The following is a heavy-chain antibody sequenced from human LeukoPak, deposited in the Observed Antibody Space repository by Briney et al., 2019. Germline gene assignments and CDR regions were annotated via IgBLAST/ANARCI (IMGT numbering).Heavy chain of an antibody. V-gene: IGHV4-39*07. CDR2: IYDSGST. CDR3: GGSSWYMEFHY. J-gene: IGHJ4*02. CDR1: GGSISSNNFY. D-gene: IGHD6-13*01. Sequence: PSETLSLTCTVSGGSISSNNFYWGWIRQTPGKGLEWIGNIYDSGSTYYNPSLKSRVTISGDASKNQFSLKLSSVTAADTAVYYCGGSSWYMEFHYWGQGTLVTVSS.